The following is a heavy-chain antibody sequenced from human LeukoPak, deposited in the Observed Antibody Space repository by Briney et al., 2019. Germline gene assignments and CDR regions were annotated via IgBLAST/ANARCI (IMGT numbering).Heavy chain of an antibody. CDR1: GYTFTSYD. CDR2: ISAYNGNT. V-gene: IGHV1-18*01. D-gene: IGHD5-18*01. Sequence: GASVKVSCKASGYTFTSYDISWVRQAPGQGLEWMGWISAYNGNTNYAQKLQGRVTMTTDTSTSTAYMELRSLRSDDTAVYYCARGYSYGYFYYYYYMAVWGKGTTVTVSS. CDR3: ARGYSYGYFYYYYYMAV. J-gene: IGHJ6*03.